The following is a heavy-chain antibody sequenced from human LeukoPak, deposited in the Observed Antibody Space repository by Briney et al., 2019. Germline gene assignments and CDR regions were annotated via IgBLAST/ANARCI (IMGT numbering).Heavy chain of an antibody. V-gene: IGHV3-30*02. CDR1: GFTFSTYG. CDR2: IRNDGSNK. J-gene: IGHJ4*02. D-gene: IGHD3-10*01. Sequence: GGSLRLSCAASGFTFSTYGMHWVRQAPGKGLEWVTFIRNDGSNKYYAESVKGRFTISRDNSKDTLYLQMNSLRVEDTAVYYCAKIEVSGLLDYWGQGTLVTVSS. CDR3: AKIEVSGLLDY.